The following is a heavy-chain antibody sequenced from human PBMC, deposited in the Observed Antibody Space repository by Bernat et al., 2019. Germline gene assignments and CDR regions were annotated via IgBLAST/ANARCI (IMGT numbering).Heavy chain of an antibody. CDR1: GFSLSTSGVG. J-gene: IGHJ4*02. V-gene: IGHV2-5*02. CDR2: IYWDDDK. CDR3: AHDVGTGSGAGY. Sequence: QITLKESGPTLVKPTQTLTLTCTFSGFSLSTSGVGVGWIRQPPGKALEWLALIYWDDDKRYSPSLKSGLTITKDTSKNQVVLTMTNMDPVDTATYYCAHDVGTGSGAGYWGQGTLVTVSS. D-gene: IGHD6-19*01.